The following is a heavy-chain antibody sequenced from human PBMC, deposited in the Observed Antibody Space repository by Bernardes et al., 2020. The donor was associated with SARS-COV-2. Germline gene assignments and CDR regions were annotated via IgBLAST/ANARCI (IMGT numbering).Heavy chain of an antibody. CDR2: VYRDGTP. Sequence: SETLSLTCNVSGGSMNIYHWNWIRQSAEKGLEWIGRVYRDGTPNYNPSLRSRVSVSIDTSERQFSLKLNSLTAADTAVYYCARGVIVMGPTTKVDYFEYWGQGTLVTVSS. J-gene: IGHJ4*02. CDR1: GGSMNIYH. D-gene: IGHD1-26*01. V-gene: IGHV4-4*07. CDR3: ARGVIVMGPTTKVDYFEY.